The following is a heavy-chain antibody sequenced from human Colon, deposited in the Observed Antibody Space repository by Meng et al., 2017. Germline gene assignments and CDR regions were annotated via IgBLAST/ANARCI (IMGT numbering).Heavy chain of an antibody. J-gene: IGHJ4*02. Sequence: SETLSLTCTVSGGSMSGSYWSWIRQPPGKGLKWIAYFYDSEDTSYNPSLKSRVTISLDMSRNQFSLRLSSVTAADTAIYYCARHPRVAPSQNYNFDYWGQGSLVTVSS. D-gene: IGHD1-7*01. CDR3: ARHPRVAPSQNYNFDY. CDR1: GGSMSGSY. V-gene: IGHV4-59*01. CDR2: FYDSEDT.